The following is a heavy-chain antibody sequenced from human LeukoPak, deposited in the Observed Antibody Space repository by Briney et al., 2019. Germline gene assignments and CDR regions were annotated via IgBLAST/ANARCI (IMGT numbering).Heavy chain of an antibody. CDR1: AYTFTSYA. CDR3: ASLYDIVGTTVDY. J-gene: IGHJ4*02. Sequence: ASVKVSCKASAYTFTSYAISWMRQAPGQGLEWMGRIDPNTGGTKSAKNFQGRVTMTRDTSISTAYMALSGLRSDDTAVYYCASLYDIVGTTVDYWGQGTLVTVSS. CDR2: IDPNTGGT. D-gene: IGHD1-26*01. V-gene: IGHV1-2*06.